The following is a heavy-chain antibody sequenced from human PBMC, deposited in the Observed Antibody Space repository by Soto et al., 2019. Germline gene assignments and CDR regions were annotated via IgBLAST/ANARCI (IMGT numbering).Heavy chain of an antibody. Sequence: PSETLSLTCTVSGGSISSGGYYWSWIRQHPGKGLEWIGYIYYSGSTNYNPSLKSRVTISVDTSKNQFSLKLSSVTAADTAVYYCARAALNIDSVWGNWFDPWGQGTLVTVSS. CDR1: GGSISSGGYY. CDR2: IYYSGST. D-gene: IGHD3-16*01. V-gene: IGHV4-61*08. CDR3: ARAALNIDSVWGNWFDP. J-gene: IGHJ5*02.